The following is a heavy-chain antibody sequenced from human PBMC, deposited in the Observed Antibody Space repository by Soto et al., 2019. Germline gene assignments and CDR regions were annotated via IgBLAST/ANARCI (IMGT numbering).Heavy chain of an antibody. J-gene: IGHJ1*01. Sequence: GGSLRLSCAASGFTFSDYYMSWIRQAPGKGLEWVSYISSSSSYTNYADSVKGRFTISRDNAKNSLYLQMNSLRAEDTAVYYCASLMVSIGIAAAEKYFQHWGQGTLVTVSS. CDR2: ISSSSSYT. CDR3: ASLMVSIGIAAAEKYFQH. V-gene: IGHV3-11*06. CDR1: GFTFSDYY. D-gene: IGHD6-13*01.